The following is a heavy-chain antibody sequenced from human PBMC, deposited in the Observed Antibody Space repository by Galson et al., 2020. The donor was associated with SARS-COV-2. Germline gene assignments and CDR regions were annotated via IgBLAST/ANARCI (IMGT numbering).Heavy chain of an antibody. Sequence: GESLKISCKGSGYSFTSYWIGWVRQMPGKGLEWMGIIYPGDSDTRYSPSFQGQVTISADKSISTAYLQWSSLKASDTAMYYCARPSWAFGEPDLFDYWGQGTLVTVSS. CDR3: ARPSWAFGEPDLFDY. V-gene: IGHV5-51*01. J-gene: IGHJ4*02. D-gene: IGHD3-10*01. CDR1: GYSFTSYW. CDR2: IYPGDSDT.